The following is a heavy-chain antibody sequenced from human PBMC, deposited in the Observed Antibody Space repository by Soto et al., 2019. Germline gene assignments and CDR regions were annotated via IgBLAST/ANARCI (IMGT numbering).Heavy chain of an antibody. V-gene: IGHV5-51*01. CDR2: IYPGDSDT. J-gene: IGHJ6*02. D-gene: IGHD6-13*01. CDR3: ARHHGSPGSYFGLDV. Sequence: GESLKISCKGSGYSFTSYWINWVRQMPGKGLEWMGIIYPGDSDTRYSPSFQGQVTISADRSIDTAYLQWRSLKASDTAVYYCARHHGSPGSYFGLDVWGQGTTVTVSS. CDR1: GYSFTSYW.